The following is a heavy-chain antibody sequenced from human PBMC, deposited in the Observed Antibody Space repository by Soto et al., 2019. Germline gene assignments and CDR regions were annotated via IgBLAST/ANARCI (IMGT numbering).Heavy chain of an antibody. CDR1: GFSLSTNGVG. D-gene: IGHD3-16*01. Sequence: QITLKESGPTLVKPTQTLTLTCTFSGFSLSTNGVGVGWIRQPPGKALEWLALIYWDDSKEYSPSLRSSLTITKDTPKNQVVLTMTNMDPVDTATYYCAHKGGGDRILDFWGQGTLVTVSS. V-gene: IGHV2-5*02. CDR2: IYWDDSK. CDR3: AHKGGGDRILDF. J-gene: IGHJ4*02.